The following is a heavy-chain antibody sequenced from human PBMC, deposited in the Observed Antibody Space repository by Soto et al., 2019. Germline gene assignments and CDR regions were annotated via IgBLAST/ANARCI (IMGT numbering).Heavy chain of an antibody. D-gene: IGHD3-10*01. CDR3: ARAYGSGSSDYYYGMDV. J-gene: IGHJ6*02. V-gene: IGHV4-59*01. CDR1: GGSISSYY. Sequence: PSETLSLTSTVSGGSISSYYWSWIRQPPGKGLEWIGYIYYSGSTNYNPSLKSRVTISVDTSKNQFSLKLSSVTAADTAVYYCARAYGSGSSDYYYGMDVWGQGTTVTVSS. CDR2: IYYSGST.